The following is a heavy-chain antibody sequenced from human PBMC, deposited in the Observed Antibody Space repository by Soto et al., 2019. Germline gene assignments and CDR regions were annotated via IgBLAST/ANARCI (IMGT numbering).Heavy chain of an antibody. V-gene: IGHV4-34*01. CDR2: INHSGST. D-gene: IGHD3-22*01. J-gene: IGHJ4*02. Sequence: QVQLQQWGAGLLKPSETLSLTCAVYGGSFSGYYWNWIRQPPGKGLEWIGEINHSGSTKYSPSLKGRPTISVDPSKNRFAPDLPSLTAAATAVYYCARGRIQYYDRSGYSPRGEGTLVTVSS. CDR1: GGSFSGYY. CDR3: ARGRIQYYDRSGYSP.